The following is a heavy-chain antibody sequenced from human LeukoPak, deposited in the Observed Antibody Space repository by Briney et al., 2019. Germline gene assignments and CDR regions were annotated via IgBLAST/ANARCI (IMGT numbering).Heavy chain of an antibody. J-gene: IGHJ6*03. V-gene: IGHV4-39*01. CDR2: LYYSGSA. CDR1: GGSISSPNSY. D-gene: IGHD2-21*01. Sequence: WETLSLTCTVSGGSISSPNSYWGWIRQPPGKGLEWIARLYYSGSAYHSPSLKSRVTISVDRSKNQFSLKLYSVTAADSAVYYCARHVYCGGNCYRDDYYYYIDVWGTGTTVTVSS. CDR3: ARHVYCGGNCYRDDYYYYIDV.